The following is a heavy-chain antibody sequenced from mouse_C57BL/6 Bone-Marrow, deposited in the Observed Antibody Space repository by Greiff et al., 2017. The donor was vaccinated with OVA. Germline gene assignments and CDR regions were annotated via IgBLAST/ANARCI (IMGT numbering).Heavy chain of an antibody. J-gene: IGHJ2*01. CDR3: ARIYYYGSSTDY. Sequence: EVQGVESGGGLVKPGGSLKLSCAASGFTFSSYAISWVRQTPEKRLEWVATISDGGSYTYYPDNVKGRFTISRDNAKNNLYLQMSHLKSEDTAMYYCARIYYYGSSTDYWGQGTTLTVSS. D-gene: IGHD1-1*01. CDR2: ISDGGSYT. CDR1: GFTFSSYA. V-gene: IGHV5-4*01.